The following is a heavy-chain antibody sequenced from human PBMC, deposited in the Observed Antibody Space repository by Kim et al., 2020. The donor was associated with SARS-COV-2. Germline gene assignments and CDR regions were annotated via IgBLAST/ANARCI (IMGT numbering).Heavy chain of an antibody. CDR1: GYSISSGYY. J-gene: IGHJ6*02. V-gene: IGHV4-38-2*02. Sequence: SETLSLTCTVSGYSISSGYYWGWIRQPPGKGLEWIGSIYHSGSTYYNPSLKSRVTISVDTSKNQFSLKLSSVTAADTAVYYCARVGSSGLNYGMDVWGQG. CDR2: IYHSGST. CDR3: ARVGSSGLNYGMDV. D-gene: IGHD6-19*01.